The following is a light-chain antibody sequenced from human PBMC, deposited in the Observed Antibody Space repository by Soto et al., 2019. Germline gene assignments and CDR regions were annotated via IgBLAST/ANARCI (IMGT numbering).Light chain of an antibody. Sequence: EIVLTQSPGTLSLSPGERATHSCRASQSVSSSYLAWYQQTPGQAPRLLIYGASSRATGIPDRFSGSGSGTDFTLSISRLESDDSAVYYCQQYGISLLFTFGPGTKVDIQ. CDR3: QQYGISLLFT. J-gene: IGKJ3*01. V-gene: IGKV3-20*01. CDR2: GAS. CDR1: QSVSSSY.